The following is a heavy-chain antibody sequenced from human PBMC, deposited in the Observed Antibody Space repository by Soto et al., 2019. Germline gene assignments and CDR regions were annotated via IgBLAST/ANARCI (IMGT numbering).Heavy chain of an antibody. J-gene: IGHJ4*02. V-gene: IGHV2-5*02. CDR1: GFSLSTEGVG. Sequence: QITLKESGPTLVKPTQTLTLTCTFSGFSLSTEGVGVGWVRQPPGKALEWLAFIYWDDDKRYSPSLKSRLTISNFTPNNPLDLTITDMDTVDPATYHCTHTHRSSGRPYYRVGDYLGQRTQGTVSS. CDR2: IYWDDDK. D-gene: IGHD1-26*01. CDR3: THTHRSSGRPYYRVGDY.